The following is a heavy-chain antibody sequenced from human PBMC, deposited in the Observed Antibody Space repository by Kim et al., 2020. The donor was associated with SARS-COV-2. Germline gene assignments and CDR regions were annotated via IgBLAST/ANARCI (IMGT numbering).Heavy chain of an antibody. D-gene: IGHD3-22*01. CDR3: TTVFRVKRWIVVAEAGFDH. J-gene: IGHJ4*02. V-gene: IGHV3-15*01. CDR1: GFTFSNAW. CDR2: IKSKTDGGTT. Sequence: GGSLRLSCAASGFTFSNAWMSWVRQAPGKGLEWVGRIKSKTDGGTTDYAAPVKGRFTISRDDSKNTLYLQMNSLKTEDTAVYYCTTVFRVKRWIVVAEAGFDHWGQGTLVTVSS.